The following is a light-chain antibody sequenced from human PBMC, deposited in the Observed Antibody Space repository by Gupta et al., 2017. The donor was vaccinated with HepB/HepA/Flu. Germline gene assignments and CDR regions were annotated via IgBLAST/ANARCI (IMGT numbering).Light chain of an antibody. Sequence: QAGLTQPPSVSDGVGQTATLTCPRNSNNVCHQGAAWLQQHQGHPPKPLSYKYNNRPSGISERCSASRSGNPAPLTITTLQPEDEADYYCSAWDNSLTARVFGGGTKLPVL. CDR3: SAWDNSLTARV. J-gene: IGLJ3*02. CDR1: SNNVCHQG. CDR2: KYN. V-gene: IGLV10-54*04.